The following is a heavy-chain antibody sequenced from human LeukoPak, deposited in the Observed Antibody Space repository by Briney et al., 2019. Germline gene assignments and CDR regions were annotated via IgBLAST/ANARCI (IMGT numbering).Heavy chain of an antibody. CDR1: GFTLNNDA. Sequence: GGSLRLSCAASGFTLNNDAMSWVRQAPGKGLEWVSAINGDTTHYAGSVKGRFSISRYNPNNTLFLQMNSLRAEDTAVYYCAKEGGYSYGFGIGDDALDIWGQGTMVTVSS. CDR3: AKEGGYSYGFGIGDDALDI. CDR2: INGDTT. J-gene: IGHJ3*02. D-gene: IGHD5-18*01. V-gene: IGHV3-23*01.